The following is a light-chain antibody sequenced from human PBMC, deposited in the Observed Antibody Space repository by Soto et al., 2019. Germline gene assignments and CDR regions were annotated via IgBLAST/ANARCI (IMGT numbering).Light chain of an antibody. Sequence: DIVMTQSPLSLPVTPGEPASISCRSSQSLLHSNRYNHLDWYLQKPGQSPQLLIYLGSNRASGVPDRFSGSGSGTAFTLKISRVEAEDVGVYYFMQALQAPLTFGGGTKLEIK. CDR3: MQALQAPLT. CDR1: QSLLHSNRYNH. CDR2: LGS. V-gene: IGKV2-28*01. J-gene: IGKJ4*01.